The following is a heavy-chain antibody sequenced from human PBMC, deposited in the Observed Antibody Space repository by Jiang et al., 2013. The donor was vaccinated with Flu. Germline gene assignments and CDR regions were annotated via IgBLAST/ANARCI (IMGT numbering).Heavy chain of an antibody. V-gene: IGHV1-69*06. J-gene: IGHJ4*02. CDR2: IIPIFGTA. Sequence: MGGIIPIFGTANYAQKFQGRVTITADKSTSTAYMELSSLRSEDTAVYYCARESRHGWELPGVRDYWGQGTLVTVSS. CDR3: ARESRHGWELPGVRDY. D-gene: IGHD1-26*01.